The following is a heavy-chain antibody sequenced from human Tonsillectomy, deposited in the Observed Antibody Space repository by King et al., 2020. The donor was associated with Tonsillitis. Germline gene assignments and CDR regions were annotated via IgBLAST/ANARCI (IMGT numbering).Heavy chain of an antibody. CDR3: ARGEWELLSDGAFDI. CDR2: ISYDGSNK. J-gene: IGHJ3*02. CDR1: GFTLSSYA. V-gene: IGHV3-30*04. D-gene: IGHD1-26*01. Sequence: QVQLVESGGGVVQPGRSLRLSCAASGFTLSSYAMHWVRQAPGKGLEWVAVISYDGSNKYYGDSVKGRFTISRDNSKNTLYLQMNSLRAEDTAVYYCARGEWELLSDGAFDIWGQGTMVTVSS.